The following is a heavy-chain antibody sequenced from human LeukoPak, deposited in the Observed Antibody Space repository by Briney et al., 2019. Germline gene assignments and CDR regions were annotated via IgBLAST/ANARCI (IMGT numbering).Heavy chain of an antibody. Sequence: PSQTLSLTCTVSGGSISSGGYYWSWIRQHPGKGLEWIGYIYYSGSTYYNPSLKSRVTISVDTSKNQFSLKLSSVTAADTAVYYCARDRSGYQYYFDYWGQGTLVTVSS. J-gene: IGHJ4*02. V-gene: IGHV4-31*03. D-gene: IGHD3-22*01. CDR2: IYYSGST. CDR3: ARDRSGYQYYFDY. CDR1: GGSISSGGYY.